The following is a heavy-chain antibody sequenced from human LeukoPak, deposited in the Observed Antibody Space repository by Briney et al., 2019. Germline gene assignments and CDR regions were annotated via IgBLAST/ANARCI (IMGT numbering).Heavy chain of an antibody. CDR2: VSAGSGNT. Sequence: ASVKVSCKASGYTFTTYAIHWLRQAPGQRLEWMGWVSAGSGNTKYSQKFQDRVTITSDTSASTAYMELSSLRSEDTSVYYCARSSGDLYYYYYAMDVWGQGTTVTVSS. V-gene: IGHV1-3*01. CDR3: ARSSGDLYYYYYAMDV. J-gene: IGHJ6*02. CDR1: GYTFTTYA. D-gene: IGHD3-22*01.